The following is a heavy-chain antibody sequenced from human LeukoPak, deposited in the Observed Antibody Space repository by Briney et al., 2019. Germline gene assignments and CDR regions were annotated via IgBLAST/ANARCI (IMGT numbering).Heavy chain of an antibody. J-gene: IGHJ4*02. Sequence: GGSLRLSCAASGFTFSSYSMNWVRQAPGKGLEWVSSISSSSYIYYADSVKGRFTTSRDNAKNSLYLQMNSLRAEDTAVYYCARDRYSSGAYYFDYWGQGTLATVSS. D-gene: IGHD6-19*01. CDR1: GFTFSSYS. CDR2: ISSSSYI. CDR3: ARDRYSSGAYYFDY. V-gene: IGHV3-21*01.